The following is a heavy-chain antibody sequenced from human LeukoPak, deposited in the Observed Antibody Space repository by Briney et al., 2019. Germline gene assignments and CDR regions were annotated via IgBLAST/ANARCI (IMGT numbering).Heavy chain of an antibody. CDR1: GYTFTSYD. CDR2: ISVYNGNT. V-gene: IGHV1-18*01. D-gene: IGHD3-9*01. CDR3: ARDNDWLNGFDI. Sequence: ASVKVSCKASGYTFTSYDISWVRQAPGQGLEWMGLISVYNGNTNYAQNLQGRLTMTTDTSTSIAYMELRSLRSDDTAVYYCARDNDWLNGFDIWGQGTKVTVSS. J-gene: IGHJ3*02.